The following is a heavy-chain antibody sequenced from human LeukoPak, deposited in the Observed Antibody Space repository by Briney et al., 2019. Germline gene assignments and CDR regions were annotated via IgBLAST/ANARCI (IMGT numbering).Heavy chain of an antibody. CDR3: ARDAWGRPHAFDI. Sequence: PGGSLRLSCAASGFTFSSYIMNWVRQAPGKGLEWVSSISSSSSYIYYADSLKGRFTISRDNAENSLYLQMNSLRAEDTALYYRARDAWGRPHAFDIWGQGTMVTVSS. V-gene: IGHV3-21*01. J-gene: IGHJ3*02. CDR2: ISSSSSYI. CDR1: GFTFSSYI. D-gene: IGHD3-16*01.